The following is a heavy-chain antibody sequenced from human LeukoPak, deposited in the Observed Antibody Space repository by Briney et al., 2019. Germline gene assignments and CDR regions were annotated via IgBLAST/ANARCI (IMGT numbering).Heavy chain of an antibody. D-gene: IGHD5-18*01. CDR3: ARRAQNTAMVLVFDY. CDR1: GYSISSGYY. J-gene: IGHJ4*02. CDR2: IYHSGST. V-gene: IGHV4-38-2*01. Sequence: PSETLSLTCAVSGYSISSGYYWGWIRQPPGKGLEWIGSIYHSGSTYYNPSLKSRVTISVDTSKNQFSLQLSSVTAADTAVYYCARRAQNTAMVLVFDYWGQGTLVTVSS.